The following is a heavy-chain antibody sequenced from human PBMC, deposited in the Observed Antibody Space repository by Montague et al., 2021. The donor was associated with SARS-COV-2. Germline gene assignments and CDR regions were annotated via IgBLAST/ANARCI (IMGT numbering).Heavy chain of an antibody. Sequence: SETLSLTCTVSGGSISSSSYYWGWIRQPPGKGLEWIGSIYYSGSTYYNPPLKSRVTISVDTSKNQFSLKLSSVTAADTAVYYCATYYDILTGYYIDAFDIWGQGTMVTVSS. CDR1: GGSISSSSYY. D-gene: IGHD3-9*01. V-gene: IGHV4-39*01. CDR3: ATYYDILTGYYIDAFDI. CDR2: IYYSGST. J-gene: IGHJ3*02.